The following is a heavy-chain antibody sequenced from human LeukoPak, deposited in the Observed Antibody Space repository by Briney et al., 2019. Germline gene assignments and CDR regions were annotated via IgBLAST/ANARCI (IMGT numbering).Heavy chain of an antibody. D-gene: IGHD5-24*01. CDR1: GGSFSGYH. J-gene: IGHJ4*02. V-gene: IGHV4-34*01. Sequence: SESLSLTCDVYGGSFSGYHWSWIRQTPGKGLEWIGEINHSGSTNYNPSRKSRVTISVDTSKNQFSLKVSSVTAADTAVYYCARRPDGFDYWGQGTLVADPS. CDR3: ARRPDGFDY. CDR2: INHSGST.